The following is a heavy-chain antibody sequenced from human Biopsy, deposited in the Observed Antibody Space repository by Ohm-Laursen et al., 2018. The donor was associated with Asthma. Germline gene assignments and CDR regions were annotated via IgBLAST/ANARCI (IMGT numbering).Heavy chain of an antibody. CDR2: ISYDGSTK. J-gene: IGHJ1*01. Sequence: SLRLSCSATGFSFSEFVMHWVRQAPGKGLEWVAVISYDGSTKYYADSVKGRFTISRDNSKNTLYLQMSSLRVEDTAVYYCARTFHFWSPYHAEHYQLWGQGTLVTVSS. CDR1: GFSFSEFV. D-gene: IGHD3-3*02. V-gene: IGHV3-30*03. CDR3: ARTFHFWSPYHAEHYQL.